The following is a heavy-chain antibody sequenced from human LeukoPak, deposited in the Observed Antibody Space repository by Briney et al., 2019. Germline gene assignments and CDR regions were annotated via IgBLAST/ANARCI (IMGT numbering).Heavy chain of an antibody. CDR2: IRYDGSNK. V-gene: IGHV3-30*02. CDR1: GFTFSNYG. D-gene: IGHD5-18*01. Sequence: PGGSLRLSCAASGFTFSNYGMHWVRQAPGKGLEWVAYIRYDGSNKYYADSVKGRFTISRDNSKNTLYLQMNSLRAEDTAVYYCAAYTAMVMYYFDYWGQGTLVTVSS. J-gene: IGHJ4*02. CDR3: AAYTAMVMYYFDY.